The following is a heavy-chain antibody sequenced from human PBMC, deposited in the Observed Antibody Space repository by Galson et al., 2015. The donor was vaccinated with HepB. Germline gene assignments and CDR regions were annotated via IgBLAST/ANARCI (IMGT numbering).Heavy chain of an antibody. CDR2: ISIRSYT. CDR3: ARVSRTHAFDI. CDR1: RFTCSDYY. Sequence: ALIPSCAASRFTCSDYYMSCIRQASVTRLERVSYISIRSYTNYADSVKGRFTISRDNAKNSLYLQMNSLRAEDTAVYYCARVSRTHAFDIWGQGTMVTVSS. D-gene: IGHD3-16*02. V-gene: IGHV3-11*06. J-gene: IGHJ3*02.